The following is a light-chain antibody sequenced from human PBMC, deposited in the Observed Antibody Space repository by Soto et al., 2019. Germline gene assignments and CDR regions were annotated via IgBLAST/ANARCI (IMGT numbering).Light chain of an antibody. CDR3: QQYKSYWT. J-gene: IGKJ1*01. Sequence: DIQMTQSPSSLSASVGDRVTITCRASQSISSYLNWYQQKPGKAPKLLNYGASSLESGVTSRCSGCGSGTEFTLTIRNPQPDDSATYYRQQYKSYWTFGQGTQVDIK. V-gene: IGKV1-5*01. CDR2: GAS. CDR1: QSISSY.